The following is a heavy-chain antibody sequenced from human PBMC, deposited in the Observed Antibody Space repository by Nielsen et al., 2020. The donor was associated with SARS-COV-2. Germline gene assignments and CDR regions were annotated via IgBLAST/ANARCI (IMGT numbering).Heavy chain of an antibody. CDR2: ISHDGSNK. CDR1: GFTFSTFG. V-gene: IGHV3-30*03. J-gene: IGHJ4*02. CDR3: ARGNRDGYKSSGFDY. D-gene: IGHD5-24*01. Sequence: GGSLRLSCAASGFTFSTFGMHWVRQAPGKGLEWVAVISHDGSNKYYAGSGKGRFTISRDNSKNTLYLQMNSLRAEDTAVYYCARGNRDGYKSSGFDYWGQGTLVTVSS.